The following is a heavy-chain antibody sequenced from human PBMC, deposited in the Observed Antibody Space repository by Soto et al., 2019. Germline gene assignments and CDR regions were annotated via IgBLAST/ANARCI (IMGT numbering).Heavy chain of an antibody. J-gene: IGHJ5*02. CDR3: AKDSSGWYDNWFDP. CDR2: ISYDGSNK. CDR1: GFTFSSYG. D-gene: IGHD6-19*01. V-gene: IGHV3-30*18. Sequence: QVQLVESGGGVVQPGRSLRLSCAASGFTFSSYGMHWVRQAPGKGLEWVAVISYDGSNKYYADSVKGRFTISRDNSKNTLYLQMNSLRAEDTAVYYCAKDSSGWYDNWFDPWGQGTLVTVSS.